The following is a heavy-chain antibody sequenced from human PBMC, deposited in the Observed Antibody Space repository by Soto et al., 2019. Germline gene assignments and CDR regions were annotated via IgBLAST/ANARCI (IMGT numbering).Heavy chain of an antibody. Sequence: GGSLRLSCAASGFTFSSYAMSWVRQAPGKGLEWVSAISGSGGSTYYADSVKGRFTISRDNSKNTLYLQMNSLRAEDTAVYYCAKTGITMVRGVNYFDYWGQGTLVTVSS. D-gene: IGHD3-10*01. CDR2: ISGSGGST. J-gene: IGHJ4*02. CDR1: GFTFSSYA. CDR3: AKTGITMVRGVNYFDY. V-gene: IGHV3-23*01.